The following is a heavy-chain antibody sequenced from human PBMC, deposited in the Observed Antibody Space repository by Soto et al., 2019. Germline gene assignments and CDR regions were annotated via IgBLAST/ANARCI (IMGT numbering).Heavy chain of an antibody. D-gene: IGHD3-3*01. J-gene: IGHJ5*02. CDR2: INPNSGGT. V-gene: IGHV1-2*04. Sequence: ASVKVSCKASGYTFTGYYMHWVRQAPGQGLEWMGWINPNSGGTNYAQKFQGWVTMTRDTSISTAYMELSRLRSEDTAVYYCARSLRFLEWFPGPPNWFDPWGQGTLVTVSS. CDR3: ARSLRFLEWFPGPPNWFDP. CDR1: GYTFTGYY.